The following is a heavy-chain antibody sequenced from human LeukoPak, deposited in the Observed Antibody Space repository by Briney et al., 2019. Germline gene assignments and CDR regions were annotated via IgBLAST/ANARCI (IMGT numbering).Heavy chain of an antibody. V-gene: IGHV1-24*01. Sequence: GAAVKVSCKVSGYTFTELSMHWVRQATGKGIEWMGGFDPEDGETIYAQKFQGRVTMTRDMSTSTDYMELSSLRSEGTTMYYFARDNAVGDNACWCDPWGQRTLGTASS. CDR1: GYTFTELS. J-gene: IGHJ5*02. CDR2: FDPEDGET. CDR3: ARDNAVGDNACWCDP. D-gene: IGHD1-26*01.